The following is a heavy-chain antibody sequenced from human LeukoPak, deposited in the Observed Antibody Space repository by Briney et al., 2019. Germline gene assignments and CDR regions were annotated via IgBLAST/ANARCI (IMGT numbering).Heavy chain of an antibody. CDR3: AKDRKEQWLATFDY. V-gene: IGHV3-30*18. J-gene: IGHJ4*02. D-gene: IGHD6-19*01. CDR2: ISYDGSNK. CDR1: GFTFSSYG. Sequence: GGSLRLSCAASGFTFSSYGMHWVRQAPGKGLEWVAVISYDGSNKYYADSVKGRFTISRDNSKNTLYLQMNSLRAEDTAVYYCAKDRKEQWLATFDYWGQGTLVTVSS.